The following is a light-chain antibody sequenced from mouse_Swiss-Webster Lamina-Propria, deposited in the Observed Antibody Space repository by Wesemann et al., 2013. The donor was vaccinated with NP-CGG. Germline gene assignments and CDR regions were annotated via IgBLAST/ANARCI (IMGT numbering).Light chain of an antibody. J-gene: IGKJ5*01. Sequence: DIQMTQSPASLSASVGETVTITCRASEXIYSYLAWYQQKQGKSPQLLVYNAKTLAEGVPSRFSGSGSGTQFSLKINSLQPEDFGSYYCQHHYGTPLTFGAGTKLELK. V-gene: IGKV12-44*01. CDR1: EXIYSY. CDR3: QHHYGTPLT. CDR2: NAK.